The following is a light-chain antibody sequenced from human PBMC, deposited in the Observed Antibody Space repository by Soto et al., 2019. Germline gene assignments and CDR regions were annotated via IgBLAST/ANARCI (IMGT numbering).Light chain of an antibody. J-gene: IGLJ2*01. CDR1: SSNIGAGYD. V-gene: IGLV1-40*01. CDR2: GNS. CDR3: QSYDSSLSGVV. Sequence: QAVLTQPPSVSGAPGQRDTISCTGSSSNIGAGYDVHWYQQLPGTAPKLLIYGNSNRPSGVPDRFSGSKSGTSASLAITGLQAEDEADYDCQSYDSSLSGVVFGGGTKLTVL.